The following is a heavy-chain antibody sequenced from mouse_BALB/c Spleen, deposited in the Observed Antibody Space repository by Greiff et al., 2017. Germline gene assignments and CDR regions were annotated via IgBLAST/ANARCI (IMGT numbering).Heavy chain of an antibody. CDR2: IYPGDGDT. J-gene: IGHJ2*01. Sequence: QVQLKQSGAELVRPGSSVKISCKASGYAFSSYWMNWVKQRPGQGLEWIGQIYPGDGDTNYNGKFKGKATLTSDKSSSTAYMQLSSLTSEDSAVYFCAREGDGPDYWGQGTTLTVSS. CDR1: GYAFSSYW. D-gene: IGHD1-2*01. CDR3: AREGDGPDY. V-gene: IGHV1-80*01.